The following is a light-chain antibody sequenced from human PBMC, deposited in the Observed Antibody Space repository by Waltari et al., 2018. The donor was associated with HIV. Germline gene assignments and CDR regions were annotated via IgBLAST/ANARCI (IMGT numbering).Light chain of an antibody. CDR3: QQYDSGPRGIT. J-gene: IGKJ2*01. CDR2: EAA. Sequence: EIVMTQSPPTLSVSPGQRVTLSCRASQRISAKVAWYQQRPGQAPRLLIYEAATRPTGNPARFSGSGSGTEFTLTISSLQSEDFATYFCQQYDSGPRGITFGQGTMLEIK. V-gene: IGKV3-15*01. CDR1: QRISAK.